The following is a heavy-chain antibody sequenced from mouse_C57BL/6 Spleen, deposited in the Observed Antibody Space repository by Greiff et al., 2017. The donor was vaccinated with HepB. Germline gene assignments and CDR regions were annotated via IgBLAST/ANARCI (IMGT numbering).Heavy chain of an antibody. D-gene: IGHD1-1*01. CDR1: GFTFSSYA. V-gene: IGHV5-4*03. Sequence: EVKLEESGGGLVKPGGSLKLSCAASGFTFSSYAMSWVRQTTEKRLEWVATISDGGSYTYYPDNVKGRFTISRDNAKNNLYLQMSHLKSEDTAMYYCARVPITTVVDWYFDVWGTGTTVTVSS. J-gene: IGHJ1*03. CDR2: ISDGGSYT. CDR3: ARVPITTVVDWYFDV.